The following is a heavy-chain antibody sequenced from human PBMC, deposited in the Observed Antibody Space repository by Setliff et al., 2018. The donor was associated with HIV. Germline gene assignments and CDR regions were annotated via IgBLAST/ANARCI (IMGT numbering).Heavy chain of an antibody. Sequence: QAPGQGLEWVGYISGYNGNTKYAQNVQGRVTMTTDTSTSTAYMELRSLRYDDTAVYYCARDPRSGYDSDTAMVTVYYYYMDVWGKGTTVTVSS. V-gene: IGHV1-18*01. J-gene: IGHJ6*03. CDR3: ARDPRSGYDSDTAMVTVYYYYMDV. CDR2: ISGYNGNT. D-gene: IGHD5-18*01.